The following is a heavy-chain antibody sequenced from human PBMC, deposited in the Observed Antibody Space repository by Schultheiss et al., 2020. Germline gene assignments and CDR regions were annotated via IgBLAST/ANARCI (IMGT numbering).Heavy chain of an antibody. J-gene: IGHJ4*02. D-gene: IGHD6-6*01. Sequence: WGSLRLTGAASGFTFSNSWMSWVRQAPGKGLEWVSAISGSGGSTYYADSRKGRFTISRDNSKNTLHLQMNSLRAEDTAVYYCARESIAARYYFDYWGQGTLVTVSS. CDR1: GFTFSNSW. V-gene: IGHV3-23*01. CDR2: ISGSGGST. CDR3: ARESIAARYYFDY.